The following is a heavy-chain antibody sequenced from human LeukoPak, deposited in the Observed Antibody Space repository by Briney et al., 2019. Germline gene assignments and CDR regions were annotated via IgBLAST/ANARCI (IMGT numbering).Heavy chain of an antibody. Sequence: PSGTLSLTCTVSGGSISSSYYYWGWIRQPPGKGLEWIGSIYSSGSTYYNPSLKSRVTISVDTSKNQFSLKLTSVTAADTAVYYCAREIIAVAAIDYWGQGTLVTVSS. V-gene: IGHV4-39*07. D-gene: IGHD6-19*01. CDR1: GGSISSSYYY. CDR2: IYSSGST. CDR3: AREIIAVAAIDY. J-gene: IGHJ4*02.